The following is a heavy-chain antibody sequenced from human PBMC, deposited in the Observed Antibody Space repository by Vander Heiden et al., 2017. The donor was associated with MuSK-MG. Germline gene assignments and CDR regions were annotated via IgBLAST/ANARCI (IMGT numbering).Heavy chain of an antibody. D-gene: IGHD1-26*01. CDR1: GGPFSRSA. CDR3: ARGGLGVGATIGYYYYYGMDV. Sequence: QVQLVQSGAAVKKPGSSVKVSDKASGGPFSRSAISWVRQAPGQGLEWMGGIIPIFGTANYAQKFQGRVTITADKSTSTAYMELSSLRSEDTAVYYCARGGLGVGATIGYYYYYGMDVWGQGTTVTVSS. V-gene: IGHV1-69*06. CDR2: IIPIFGTA. J-gene: IGHJ6*02.